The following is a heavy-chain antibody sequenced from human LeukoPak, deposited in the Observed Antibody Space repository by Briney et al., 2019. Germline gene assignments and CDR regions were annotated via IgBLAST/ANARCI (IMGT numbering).Heavy chain of an antibody. CDR3: ARDQEWLALDY. D-gene: IGHD6-19*01. Sequence: GGSLRLSCAASGFTFSSYAMHWVRQAPGKGLEWVAVISYDGSNKYYADSVKGRFTISRDNSKNTLYLQMYSLRAEDTAVYYCARDQEWLALDYWGQGTLVTVSS. CDR1: GFTFSSYA. V-gene: IGHV3-30-3*01. J-gene: IGHJ4*02. CDR2: ISYDGSNK.